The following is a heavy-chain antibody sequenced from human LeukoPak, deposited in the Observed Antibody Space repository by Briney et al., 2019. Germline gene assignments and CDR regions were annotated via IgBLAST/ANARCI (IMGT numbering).Heavy chain of an antibody. Sequence: SETLSLTCTVSGGSISSSNYYWGWIRQPPGKGLEWMGGIYYSGSTYYNPSLKSRVTISVDTSKNQFSLKLSSVTAADTAVYYCASSITMVRGIIALNFDYWGQGTLVTVSS. J-gene: IGHJ4*02. CDR2: IYYSGST. V-gene: IGHV4-39*01. D-gene: IGHD3-10*01. CDR1: GGSISSSNYY. CDR3: ASSITMVRGIIALNFDY.